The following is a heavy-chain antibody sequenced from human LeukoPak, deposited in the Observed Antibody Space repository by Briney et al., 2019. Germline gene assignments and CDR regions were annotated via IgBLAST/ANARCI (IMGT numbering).Heavy chain of an antibody. CDR3: ARGITIFDY. V-gene: IGHV4-34*01. J-gene: IGHJ4*02. D-gene: IGHD3-3*01. CDR1: GGSFSGYY. CDR2: INHSGST. Sequence: PSETLPLTCAVYGGSFSGYYWSWIRQPPGKGLEWIGEINHSGSTNYNPSLKSRVTISVDTSKNQFSLKLSSVTAADTAVYYCARGITIFDYWGQGTLVTVSS.